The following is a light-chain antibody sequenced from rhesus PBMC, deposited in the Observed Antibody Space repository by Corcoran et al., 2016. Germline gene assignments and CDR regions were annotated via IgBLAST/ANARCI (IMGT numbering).Light chain of an antibody. CDR2: GTS. J-gene: IGLJ6*01. V-gene: IGLV7-80*01. CDR1: TGAVTSGHY. CDR3: WLYYSGDHDV. Sequence: QAVVTQEPSLTVSPGGTVSLTCASSTGAVTSGHYPSWLQQKPGRVSRALIYGTSSKHSWAPARFSGSLAGGKAALTLSGAQPEDKAEYYCWLYYSGDHDVFGSGTKLTVL.